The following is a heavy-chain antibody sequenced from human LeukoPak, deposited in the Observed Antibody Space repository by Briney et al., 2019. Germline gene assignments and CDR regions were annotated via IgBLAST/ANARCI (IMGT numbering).Heavy chain of an antibody. Sequence: GGSLRLSCAASGFTFSSYSMNWVRQAPGKGLEWVSYISSSSSTIYYADSVKGRFTISRDNAKNSLYLQMNSLRAEDTAVYYCASDIVVVPAAVNDAFDIWGQGTMVTVSS. CDR3: ASDIVVVPAAVNDAFDI. J-gene: IGHJ3*02. D-gene: IGHD2-2*01. CDR2: ISSSSSTI. CDR1: GFTFSSYS. V-gene: IGHV3-48*01.